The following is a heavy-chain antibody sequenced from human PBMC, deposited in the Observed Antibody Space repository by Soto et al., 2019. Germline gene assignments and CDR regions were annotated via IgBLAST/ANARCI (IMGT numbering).Heavy chain of an antibody. CDR2: ISHDGSAT. Sequence: EVEVVESGGGLVQPGGSLRLSCAASGFTFSSYGMHWVRQVPGRGLVWVSRISHDGSATSYADSVKGRITITRDNAKNTVYLQMNRLRADYADVYYCGSFFEYWGHGTLVTVSS. CDR3: GSFFEY. V-gene: IGHV3-74*01. J-gene: IGHJ4*01. CDR1: GFTFSSYG.